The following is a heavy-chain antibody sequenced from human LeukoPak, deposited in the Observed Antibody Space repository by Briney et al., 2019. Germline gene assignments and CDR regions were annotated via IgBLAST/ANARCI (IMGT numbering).Heavy chain of an antibody. D-gene: IGHD5-24*01. Sequence: SQTLSLTCTVSGGSISSGSYYWSWIRQPAGKGLEWIGRIYTSGSTNYNPSLKSRVTMSVDTSKNQFSLKLSSVTAADTAVYYCARVRGDGYNLPFDYWGQGTLVTVSS. CDR3: ARVRGDGYNLPFDY. J-gene: IGHJ4*02. CDR1: GGSISSGSYY. CDR2: IYTSGST. V-gene: IGHV4-61*02.